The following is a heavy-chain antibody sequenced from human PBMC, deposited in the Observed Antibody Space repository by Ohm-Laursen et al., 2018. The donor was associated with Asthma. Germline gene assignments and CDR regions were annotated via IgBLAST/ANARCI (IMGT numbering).Heavy chain of an antibody. CDR3: ARDGGNWNYFDY. V-gene: IGHV1-2*06. D-gene: IGHD1-20*01. CDR1: GHTFIGNS. Sequence: ASVNLSCPASGHTFIGNSIHCARQAPGQGLECMRRINPNSAGTNYAQKFQGRITMTRHTSITTTYRELTRLTSDDTAGDYCARDGGNWNYFDYWGQGTLVTVSS. J-gene: IGHJ4*02. CDR2: INPNSAGT.